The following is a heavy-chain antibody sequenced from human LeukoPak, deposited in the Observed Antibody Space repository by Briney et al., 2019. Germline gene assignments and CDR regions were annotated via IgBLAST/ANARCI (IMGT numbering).Heavy chain of an antibody. D-gene: IGHD3-9*01. J-gene: IGHJ6*02. CDR1: GFTFSSYA. Sequence: GGSLTLSCVGSGFTFSSYAMNWVRQAPGKGLEWVSGISGSGSASYYADSVKGRFTISRDNSKNTLYLQMNSLRAEDTAKYYCTKDYCGKFCSAVWGQGTTVTVSS. CDR3: TKDYCGKFCSAV. CDR2: ISGSGSAS. V-gene: IGHV3-23*01.